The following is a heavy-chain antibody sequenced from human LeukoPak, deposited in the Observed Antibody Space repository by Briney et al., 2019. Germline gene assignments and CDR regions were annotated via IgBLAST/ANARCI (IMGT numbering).Heavy chain of an antibody. J-gene: IGHJ4*02. CDR1: GGSVTSTNW. Sequence: TLSVTCDVSGGSVTSTNWWTWVRQPPGKGLEWIGEVHLAGRTNYNPSLTSRLIMSVDLPENHISLKLTSVTAADTAVYYCAREGGFYRPLDYSGQGTLGSASS. CDR3: AREGGFYRPLDY. D-gene: IGHD3-3*01. CDR2: VHLAGRT. V-gene: IGHV4-4*02.